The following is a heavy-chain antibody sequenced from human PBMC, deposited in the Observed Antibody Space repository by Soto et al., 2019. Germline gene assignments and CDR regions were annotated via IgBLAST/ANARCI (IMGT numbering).Heavy chain of an antibody. D-gene: IGHD1-26*01. CDR3: ARRLNGGSYYGSYL. CDR1: GFTFTNYA. J-gene: IGHJ5*02. V-gene: IGHV3-23*01. Sequence: EVQLLESGGGLVQPGGSLRLSCAASGFTFTNYAMNWVRQAPGKGLEWVSAISGAGGDTFYADSVKGRFTISRDNSNNIVYMQMNSLRAEDTAMYYCARRLNGGSYYGSYLWGQGTLVTVS. CDR2: ISGAGGDT.